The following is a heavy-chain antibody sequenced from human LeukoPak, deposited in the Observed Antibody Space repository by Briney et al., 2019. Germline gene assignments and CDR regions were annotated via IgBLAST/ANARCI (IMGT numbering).Heavy chain of an antibody. CDR3: AHSPLDYYGSSGDYFDY. Sequence: ESGPTLVNPTQTLTLTCTFSGLSRSASGVGVGWIRHPPGKALEWLTLFYCYDDKRYSPSLKSILTITKDATNNQVVLTMTNMDPVDTATYYCAHSPLDYYGSSGDYFDYWGQGTMVTVSS. D-gene: IGHD3-22*01. CDR1: GLSRSASGVG. J-gene: IGHJ4*02. CDR2: FYCYDDK. V-gene: IGHV2-5*01.